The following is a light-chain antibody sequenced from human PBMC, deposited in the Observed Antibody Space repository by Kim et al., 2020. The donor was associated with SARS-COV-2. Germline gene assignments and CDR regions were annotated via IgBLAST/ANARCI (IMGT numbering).Light chain of an antibody. CDR2: DVS. CDR1: QTIGHW. CDR3: QQYKSYSPT. V-gene: IGKV1-5*01. Sequence: DIQMTQSPSTLSASVGDRVSITCRASQTIGHWLAWYQQKPGKAPKVLIYDVSTLESGVPSRFSGCGSGTEFTLTISRLQPDDSATYYCQQYKSYSPTFGQGTKLEI. J-gene: IGKJ1*01.